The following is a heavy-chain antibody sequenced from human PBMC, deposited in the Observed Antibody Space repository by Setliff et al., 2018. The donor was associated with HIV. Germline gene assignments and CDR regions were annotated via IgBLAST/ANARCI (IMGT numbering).Heavy chain of an antibody. J-gene: IGHJ4*02. V-gene: IGHV3-48*03. D-gene: IGHD1-26*01. CDR1: GFAFSSSE. CDR2: ISSSGSSI. CDR3: ARELQWSRDSGREEDY. Sequence: PGGSLRLSCAASGFAFSSSEMNWVRQAPGKGLEWVSYISSSGSSIYYGDSGKGRFTISRDNAKNSLYKQMNSLRAEDTAVYYCARELQWSRDSGREEDYWGQGTLVTVSS.